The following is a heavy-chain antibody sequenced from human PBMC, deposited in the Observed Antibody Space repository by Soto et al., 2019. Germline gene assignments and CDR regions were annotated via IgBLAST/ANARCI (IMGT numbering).Heavy chain of an antibody. CDR3: ARRYCSSTSCYLSNWFDP. CDR2: ISACNGNT. V-gene: IGHV1-18*01. CDR1: GYTFTSYG. J-gene: IGHJ5*02. D-gene: IGHD2-2*01. Sequence: ASVKVSCKASGYTFTSYGISWVRQAPGQGLEWMGWISACNGNTNYAQKLQGRVTMTTDTSTSTAYMELRSLRSDDTAVYYCARRYCSSTSCYLSNWFDPWGQGTLVTVSS.